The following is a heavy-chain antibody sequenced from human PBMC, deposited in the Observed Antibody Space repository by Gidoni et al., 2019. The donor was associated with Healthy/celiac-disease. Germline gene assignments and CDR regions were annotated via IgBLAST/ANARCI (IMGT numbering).Heavy chain of an antibody. CDR1: GGSFSGYY. V-gene: IGHV4-34*01. J-gene: IGHJ4*02. CDR2: INHSGST. Sequence: QVQLQQWGAGLLKPSETLSLTCAVYGGSFSGYYWSWIRQPPGKGLEWIGEINHSGSTNYNPSLKSRVTISVDTSKNQFSLKLSSVTAADTAVYYCARVPRGSDSSGYQFMDYWGQGTLVTVSS. CDR3: ARVPRGSDSSGYQFMDY. D-gene: IGHD3-22*01.